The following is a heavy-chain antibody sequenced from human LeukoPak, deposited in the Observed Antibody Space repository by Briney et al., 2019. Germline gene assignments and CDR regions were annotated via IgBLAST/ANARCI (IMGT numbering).Heavy chain of an antibody. V-gene: IGHV3-73*01. CDR3: RGVPAAGGVDY. D-gene: IGHD2-2*01. Sequence: GGSLRLSCAASGFTFSGSAMHWVRQASRKGLEWVGRIRSKANSYATAYAASVKGRFTISRDDSKNTAYLQMNSLKTEDTAVYYCRGVPAAGGVDYWGQGTLVTVSS. J-gene: IGHJ4*02. CDR2: IRSKANSYAT. CDR1: GFTFSGSA.